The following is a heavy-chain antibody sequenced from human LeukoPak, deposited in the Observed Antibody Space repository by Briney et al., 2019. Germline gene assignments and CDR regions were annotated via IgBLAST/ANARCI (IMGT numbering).Heavy chain of an antibody. CDR1: GYTFTSYD. CDR2: ISAYNGNT. V-gene: IGHV1-18*01. D-gene: IGHD3-22*01. Sequence: GASVKVSCKASGYTFTSYDINWVRQATGQGLEWMGWISAYNGNTNYAQKLQGRVTMTTDTSTSIAYMELRSLRSDDTAIYYCARQTTSGYYHFDYWGQGTLVTVSS. CDR3: ARQTTSGYYHFDY. J-gene: IGHJ4*02.